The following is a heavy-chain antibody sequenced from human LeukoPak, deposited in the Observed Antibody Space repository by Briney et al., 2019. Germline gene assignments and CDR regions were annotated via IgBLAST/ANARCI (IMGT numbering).Heavy chain of an antibody. CDR2: INWNGGST. CDR1: GFTFDDYG. Sequence: PGGSLRLSCAASGFTFDDYGMSWVRQAPGKGLEWVSGINWNGGSTGYADSVKGRFTISRDNAKNSLYLQMNSLRAEDTAVYYCASRGGSGWDPYFDYWGQGTLVTVSS. J-gene: IGHJ4*02. V-gene: IGHV3-20*04. CDR3: ASRGGSGWDPYFDY. D-gene: IGHD6-19*01.